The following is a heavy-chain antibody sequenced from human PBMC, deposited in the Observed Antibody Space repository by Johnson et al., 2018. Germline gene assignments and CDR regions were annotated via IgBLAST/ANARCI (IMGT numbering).Heavy chain of an antibody. CDR3: ARDYPSFYYDNNEYHSGRFDP. V-gene: IGHV3-21*01. CDR2: ISSSSSYI. D-gene: IGHD3-16*01. CDR1: GFTFSSYS. J-gene: IGHJ5*02. Sequence: VQLVESGGGLVQPGRSLRLSCAASGFTFSSYSMNWVRQAPGKGLEWVSSISSSSSYIYYADSVKGRFTLTRDNVKNSLYQQRNSLRAEDTAVYYCARDYPSFYYDNNEYHSGRFDPWGQGTLVTVSS.